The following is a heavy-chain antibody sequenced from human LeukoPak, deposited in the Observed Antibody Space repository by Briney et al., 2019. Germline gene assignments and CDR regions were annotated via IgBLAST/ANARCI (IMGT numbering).Heavy chain of an antibody. CDR3: ARGRMQALGYYGSGSYYNPRIYYFDY. Sequence: PSETLSLTCAVSGGSFSGYYWSWTRQPPGKGLEWIGEINHSGSTNYNPSLKSRVTISVDTSKNQFSLKLSSVTAADTAVYYCARGRMQALGYYGSGSYYNPRIYYFDYWGQGTLVTVSS. J-gene: IGHJ4*02. CDR1: GGSFSGYY. CDR2: INHSGST. D-gene: IGHD3-10*01. V-gene: IGHV4-34*01.